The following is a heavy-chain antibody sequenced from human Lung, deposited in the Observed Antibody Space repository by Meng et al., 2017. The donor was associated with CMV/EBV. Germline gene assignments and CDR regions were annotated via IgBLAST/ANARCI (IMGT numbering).Heavy chain of an antibody. D-gene: IGHD3-10*01. Sequence: QGQLRESGPDLVKPSEPLSLTCAVSGDSITNHNWWAWVRQPPGKGLEWIGEIPHRGSSAYNPSLKSRVSMSIDKSKNQFSLKLTSVTAADTAVYHCLRRSGGSVWGQGTLVTVSS. CDR2: IPHRGSS. CDR1: GDSITNHNW. V-gene: IGHV4-4*02. J-gene: IGHJ1*01. CDR3: LRRSGGSV.